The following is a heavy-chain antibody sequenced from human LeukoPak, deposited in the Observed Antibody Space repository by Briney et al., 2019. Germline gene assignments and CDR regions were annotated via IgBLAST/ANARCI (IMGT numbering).Heavy chain of an antibody. V-gene: IGHV4-30-2*01. J-gene: IGHJ1*01. CDR2: MYHSGST. D-gene: IGHD4-17*01. CDR1: GGSISSGGYS. Sequence: SETLSLTCAVSGGSISSGGYSWSWIRQPPGKGLEWVGYMYHSGSTYYNPSLKSRVTISVDRSKNQFSLKLSSVTAADTAVYYCARHSAMTTGYFQHWGQGTLVTVSS. CDR3: ARHSAMTTGYFQH.